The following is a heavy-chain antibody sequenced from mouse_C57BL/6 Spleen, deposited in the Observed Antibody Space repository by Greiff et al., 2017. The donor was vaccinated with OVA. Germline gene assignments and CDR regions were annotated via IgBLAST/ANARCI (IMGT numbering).Heavy chain of an antibody. V-gene: IGHV5-4*03. CDR2: ISDGGSYT. J-gene: IGHJ1*03. CDR3: ARGRYFDV. Sequence: DVKLQESGGGLVKPGGSLKLSCAASGFTFSSYAMSWVRQTPEKRLEWVATISDGGSYTYYPDNVKGRFTISRDNAKNNLYLQMSHLKSEDTAMYYCARGRYFDVWGTGTTVTVSS. CDR1: GFTFSSYA.